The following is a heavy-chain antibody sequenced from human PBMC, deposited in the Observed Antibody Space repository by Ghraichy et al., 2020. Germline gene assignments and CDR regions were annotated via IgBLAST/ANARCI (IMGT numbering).Heavy chain of an antibody. V-gene: IGHV4-39*01. D-gene: IGHD6-13*01. CDR1: GGSISSSNFY. CDR2: IYYSGGT. CDR3: ARHPEETAPGDY. J-gene: IGHJ4*02. Sequence: SETLSLTCTVSGGSISSSNFYWAWIRQPPGKGLEWIGSIYYSGGTYYNPSLKSRVTISVDTSKNRFSLRLSSATAADTSVYYCARHPEETAPGDYWGQGTLVTVSS.